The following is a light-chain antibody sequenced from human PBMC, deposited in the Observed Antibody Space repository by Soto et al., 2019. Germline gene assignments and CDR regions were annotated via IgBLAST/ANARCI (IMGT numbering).Light chain of an antibody. CDR1: QSISTY. CDR2: AAS. J-gene: IGKJ1*01. V-gene: IGKV1-39*01. CDR3: HQSYSTAWT. Sequence: DIQMTQSPSSLSASVGDRVTMTCRASQSISTYVNWYQEKPGEAPKLLIFAASSLQSGVPSRFSGSGSGTDFALTISSLQPEDFATYYCHQSYSTAWTFGQGTKVDIK.